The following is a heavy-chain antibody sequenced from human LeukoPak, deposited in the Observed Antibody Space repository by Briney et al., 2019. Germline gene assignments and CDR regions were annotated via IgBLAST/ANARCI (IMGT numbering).Heavy chain of an antibody. CDR2: LSSSSSSYI. CDR3: ARAVVTYYYYYYGMDV. Sequence: PGGSLRLSCAASGFTFSSYSMNWVRQAPGKGLEWVSSLSSSSSSYIYYADSVKGRFTISRDNAKNSLYLQMNSLRAEDTAVYYCARAVVTYYYYYYGMDVWGQGTTVTVSS. J-gene: IGHJ6*02. CDR1: GFTFSSYS. V-gene: IGHV3-21*01. D-gene: IGHD3-22*01.